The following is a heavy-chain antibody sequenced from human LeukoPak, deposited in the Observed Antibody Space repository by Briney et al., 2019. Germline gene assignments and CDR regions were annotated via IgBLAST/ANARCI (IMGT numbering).Heavy chain of an antibody. CDR3: ARDLVTVTKGYDI. CDR2: ISYIGST. CDR1: GDSFSSHY. J-gene: IGHJ3*02. Sequence: SETLSLTCAVSGDSFSSHYWTWIRQPPGKGLEWIGYISYIGSTNYNPSLKSRVTISIDTSKNQFSLKLSSVTAADTAVYYCARDLVTVTKGYDIWGQGTMVSVSS. D-gene: IGHD4-17*01. V-gene: IGHV4-59*11.